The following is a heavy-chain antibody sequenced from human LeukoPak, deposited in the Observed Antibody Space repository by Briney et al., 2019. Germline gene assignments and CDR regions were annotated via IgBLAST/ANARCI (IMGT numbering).Heavy chain of an antibody. CDR2: IYYSGST. J-gene: IGHJ3*02. CDR1: GGSISTYY. D-gene: IGHD3-16*01. Sequence: PSETLSLTCTVSGGSISTYYWSWIRQPPGKGLEWIGYIYYSGSTNYNPSLKSRVTISVDTSKTQFSLKLSSVTAADTAVYYCARCRPGGDHAFDIWGQGTMVTVSS. CDR3: ARCRPGGDHAFDI. V-gene: IGHV4-59*01.